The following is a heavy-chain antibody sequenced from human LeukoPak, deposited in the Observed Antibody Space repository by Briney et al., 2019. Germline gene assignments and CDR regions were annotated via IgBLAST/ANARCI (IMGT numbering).Heavy chain of an antibody. Sequence: AASVKVSCTASGYPFSDYYLHWVRQAPGQGLEWMGIINPSGGSTSYAQKYQDRVTMTRDTSTSMVYMNLSSLKSEDTAVYYCARGGSSLPFDYWGQGTLVTVSS. V-gene: IGHV1-46*01. CDR2: INPSGGST. J-gene: IGHJ4*02. CDR1: GYPFSDYY. D-gene: IGHD2-15*01. CDR3: ARGGSSLPFDY.